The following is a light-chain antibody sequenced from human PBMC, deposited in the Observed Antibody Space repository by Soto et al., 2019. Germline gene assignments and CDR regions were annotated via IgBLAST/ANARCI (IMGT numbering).Light chain of an antibody. CDR2: RAS. CDR1: QSISSW. J-gene: IGKJ1*01. Sequence: DIQMTQSPSTLSASIGGRVTITCRASQSISSWLAWYQQKPGKAPKLLIYRASSLQSGVPSRFSGRGSGTEVILTISNLQPDDFATYYCQQYSSSSTFGQGTKVEIK. V-gene: IGKV1-5*03. CDR3: QQYSSSST.